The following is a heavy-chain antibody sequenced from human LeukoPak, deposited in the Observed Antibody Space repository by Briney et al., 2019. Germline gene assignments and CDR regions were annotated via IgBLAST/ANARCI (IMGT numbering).Heavy chain of an antibody. CDR3: AKDQLTYYFDSSGYYPLAY. D-gene: IGHD3-22*01. CDR2: IKRDGSAK. J-gene: IGHJ4*02. CDR1: GFTFSSYW. V-gene: IGHV3-7*01. Sequence: GGSLRLSCAASGFTFSSYWMTWVRQAPGKGLEWVANIKRDGSAKYYVDSVKGRFTISRDNAKNSLYLQMNSLRAEDTAVYYCAKDQLTYYFDSSGYYPLAYWGQGTLVTVSS.